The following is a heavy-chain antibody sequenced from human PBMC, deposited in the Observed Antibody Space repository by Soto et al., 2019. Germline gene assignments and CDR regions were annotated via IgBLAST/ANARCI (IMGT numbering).Heavy chain of an antibody. CDR2: SRDKPQGYST. CDR1: GFTLSDHY. V-gene: IGHV3-72*01. CDR3: VRATYFSDSSGYTRCLDY. Sequence: GGSLRLSCSDSGFTLSDHYIDWVRQAPGKGLEWAGRSRDKPQGYSTAYAASVKGRFTTSRDESKNSAYLQMNSLKTEDTAVYYCVRATYFSDSSGYTRCLDYWGQGTLVTVSS. J-gene: IGHJ4*02. D-gene: IGHD3-22*01.